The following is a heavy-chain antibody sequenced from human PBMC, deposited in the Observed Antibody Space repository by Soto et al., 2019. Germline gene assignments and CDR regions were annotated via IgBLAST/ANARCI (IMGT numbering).Heavy chain of an antibody. V-gene: IGHV4-34*01. CDR1: GGSFSGYY. J-gene: IGHJ4*02. CDR2: INHSGST. CDR3: ATQSQPLATLAAAGPFDY. D-gene: IGHD6-13*01. Sequence: SETLSLTCAVYGGSFSGYYWSWIRQPPGKGLEWIGEINHSGSTNYNPSLKSRVTISVDTSKNQFSLKLSSVTAADTAVYYCATQSQPLATLAAAGPFDYWGQGTLVTVSS.